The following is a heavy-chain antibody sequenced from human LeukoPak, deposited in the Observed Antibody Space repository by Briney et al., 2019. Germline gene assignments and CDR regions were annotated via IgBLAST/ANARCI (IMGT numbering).Heavy chain of an antibody. D-gene: IGHD5-18*01. V-gene: IGHV4-59*01. Sequence: NPSETLSLTCTASGGSISSYYWSWIRQPPGKGLEWIGYIYYSGSTNYNPSLKSRDTISVDTSKNQFSLRLSSVTAADTAVYYCAREGYSYGYDYWGQGTLVTVSS. CDR2: IYYSGST. J-gene: IGHJ4*02. CDR1: GGSISSYY. CDR3: AREGYSYGYDY.